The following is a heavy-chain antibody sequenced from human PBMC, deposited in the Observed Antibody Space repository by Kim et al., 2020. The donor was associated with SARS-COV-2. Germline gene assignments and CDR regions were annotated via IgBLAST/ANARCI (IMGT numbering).Heavy chain of an antibody. CDR3: AREHCSSTSCANRLYYYGMDV. CDR2: IKQDGSEK. J-gene: IGHJ6*02. V-gene: IGHV3-7*03. D-gene: IGHD2-2*01. CDR1: GFTFSSYW. Sequence: GGSLRLSCAASGFTFSSYWMSWVRQAPGKGLEWVANIKQDGSEKYYVDSVKGRFTISRDNANNSLYLQMNSLRAEDTAVYYCAREHCSSTSCANRLYYYGMDVWGQGTTVTVSS.